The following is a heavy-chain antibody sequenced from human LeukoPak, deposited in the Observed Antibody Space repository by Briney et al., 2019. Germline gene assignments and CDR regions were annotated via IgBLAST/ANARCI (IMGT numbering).Heavy chain of an antibody. CDR1: GGSISSGGYY. Sequence: PSQTLSLTCNVSGGSISSGGYYWSWIRQHPEKGLEWIGYTYYRGSTYYNPSLKSRVTISVDTSKNQFSLKLSSLTAADTAVYYCARGVLGHCSSTSCPKHYYFDYWGQGTLVTVSS. V-gene: IGHV4-31*02. J-gene: IGHJ4*02. CDR3: ARGVLGHCSSTSCPKHYYFDY. CDR2: TYYRGST. D-gene: IGHD2-2*01.